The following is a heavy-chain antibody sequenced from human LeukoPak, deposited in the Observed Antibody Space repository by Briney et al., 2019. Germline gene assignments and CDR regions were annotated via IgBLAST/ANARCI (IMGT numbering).Heavy chain of an antibody. J-gene: IGHJ4*02. CDR2: ISGSGGHT. CDR3: AKDYGGALFNY. CDR1: GFTFVTYA. D-gene: IGHD4-23*01. V-gene: IGHV3-23*01. Sequence: GGSLRLSCVASGFTFVTYAMSWVRQAPGKGLEWVSVISGSGGHTDYADSVKGRFTISRDNSKNTVYLQMNSLRAEDTAIYYCAKDYGGALFNYRARGPLV.